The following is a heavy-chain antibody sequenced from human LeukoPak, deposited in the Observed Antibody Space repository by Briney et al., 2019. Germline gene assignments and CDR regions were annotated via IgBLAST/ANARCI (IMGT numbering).Heavy chain of an antibody. Sequence: PSETLSLTCTVSGGSISSYYWSWIRQPPGKGLEWIGCIYTSGSTNYNPSLKSRVTISVDTSKNQFSLKLSSVTAADTAVYYCARHRCSGTSCYRTENWFDPWGQGTLVTVSS. V-gene: IGHV4-4*09. D-gene: IGHD2-2*02. CDR2: IYTSGST. CDR3: ARHRCSGTSCYRTENWFDP. J-gene: IGHJ5*02. CDR1: GGSISSYY.